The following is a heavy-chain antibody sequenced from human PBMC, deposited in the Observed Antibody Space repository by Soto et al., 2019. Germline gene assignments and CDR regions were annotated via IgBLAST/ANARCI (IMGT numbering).Heavy chain of an antibody. Sequence: PGESLRISCKGSGYSFTSYWIAWVRKVPGKGLELMGVIYPGDSDIRYSPSFQGQVTISADKSISTAYLQWSSLKASDTAMYYCARTSAAGKYYYGMDVWGQGTTVTVSS. CDR1: GYSFTSYW. J-gene: IGHJ6*02. CDR2: IYPGDSDI. CDR3: ARTSAAGKYYYGMDV. D-gene: IGHD6-13*01. V-gene: IGHV5-51*01.